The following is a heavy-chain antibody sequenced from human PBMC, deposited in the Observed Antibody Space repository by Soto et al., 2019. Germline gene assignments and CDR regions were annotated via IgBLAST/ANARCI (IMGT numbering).Heavy chain of an antibody. CDR1: GFSFTTAGVA. D-gene: IGHD5-12*01. J-gene: IGHJ4*02. V-gene: IGHV2-5*01. Sequence: SCPTLVNPTQTLTLTCTFSGFSFTTAGVAVGWIRHTPGGALEWLTLIYYNDDRRFSPSLKTRLTITGDTSKNQVVLSLTNVDPGDTATYFCAHSDGGYEIIYFDFWGQGIPVTVS. CDR2: IYYNDDR. CDR3: AHSDGGYEIIYFDF.